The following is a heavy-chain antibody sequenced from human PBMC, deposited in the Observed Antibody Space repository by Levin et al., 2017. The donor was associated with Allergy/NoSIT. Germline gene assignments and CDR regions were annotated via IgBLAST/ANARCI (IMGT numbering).Heavy chain of an antibody. CDR3: AKDWDYFGSGSYLHY. D-gene: IGHD3-10*01. CDR1: GFTFSSYG. Sequence: PGGSLRLSCTTSGFTFSSYGMHWVRQAPGKGLEGVAIISYDGNKKYYVDSVKGRFTISRDDSKNTLYLQMTSLRVEDTAVYYCAKDWDYFGSGSYLHYWGQGTLVTVSS. J-gene: IGHJ4*02. CDR2: ISYDGNKK. V-gene: IGHV3-30*18.